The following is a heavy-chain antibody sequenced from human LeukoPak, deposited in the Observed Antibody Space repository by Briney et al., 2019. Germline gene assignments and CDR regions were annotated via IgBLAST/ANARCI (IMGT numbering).Heavy chain of an antibody. J-gene: IGHJ4*02. CDR1: GGSISSYY. Sequence: PSEILSLTCTVSGGSISSYYWSWIRQPPGKGLEWIGYIYYSGSTNYNPSLKSRVTISVDTSKNQFSLKLSSVTAADTAVYYCARVFDFWSGYYPHYFDYWGQGTLVTVSS. CDR2: IYYSGST. CDR3: ARVFDFWSGYYPHYFDY. D-gene: IGHD3-3*01. V-gene: IGHV4-59*01.